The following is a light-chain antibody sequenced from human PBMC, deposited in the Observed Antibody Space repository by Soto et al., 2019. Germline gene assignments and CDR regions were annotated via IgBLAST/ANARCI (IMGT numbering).Light chain of an antibody. J-gene: IGLJ2*01. Sequence: NFMLTQPHSVSESPGKTVTISCTGSSGSIASKYVQWYQQRPGSAPTTVIYEDNQRPSGVPDRFSGSIDSSSNSASLTISGLKTEDEADYYCQSYDSSNHNVVFGGGTKLTVL. CDR3: QSYDSSNHNVV. V-gene: IGLV6-57*02. CDR1: SGSIASKY. CDR2: EDN.